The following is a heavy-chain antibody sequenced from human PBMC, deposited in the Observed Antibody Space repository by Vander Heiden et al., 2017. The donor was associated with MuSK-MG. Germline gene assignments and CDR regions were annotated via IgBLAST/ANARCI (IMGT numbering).Heavy chain of an antibody. CDR1: GGSIGSSSYY. V-gene: IGHV4-39*01. J-gene: IGHJ4*02. CDR3: ARHVRRQQLAQDY. Sequence: QLQLQESAPGLVKPSESRSLTCTVSGGSIGSSSYYGGWIRQPPGKGLEWMGSIYYRGSTYYNPSLNSRVTISVDTSKNQFSLKLTSVTAADTAVYYCARHVRRQQLAQDYWGQGTLVTVSS. D-gene: IGHD6-13*01. CDR2: IYYRGST.